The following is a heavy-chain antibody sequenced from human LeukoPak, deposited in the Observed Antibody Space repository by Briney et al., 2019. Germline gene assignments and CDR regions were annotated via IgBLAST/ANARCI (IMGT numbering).Heavy chain of an antibody. V-gene: IGHV3-23*01. Sequence: GESLRLSCAASGLTFSSYAMSWVRQAPGKGLEWVSAISGSGGSTYYADSVKGRFTISRDNSKNTLYLRMNSLRAEDTAVYYCAKGLFYVNLDYWGQGTLVTVSS. CDR1: GLTFSSYA. CDR2: ISGSGGST. J-gene: IGHJ4*02. CDR3: AKGLFYVNLDY. D-gene: IGHD5/OR15-5a*01.